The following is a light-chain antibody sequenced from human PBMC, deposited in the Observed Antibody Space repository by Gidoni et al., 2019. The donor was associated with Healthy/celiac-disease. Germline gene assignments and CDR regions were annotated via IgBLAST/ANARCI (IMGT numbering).Light chain of an antibody. J-gene: IGLJ2*01. CDR3: GTWDSSLSAV. V-gene: IGLV1-51*02. CDR2: ENN. CDR1: SSNIGNNY. Sequence: VTISCSGSSSNIGNNYVSWYQQLPGTAPKLLIYENNKRPSGIPDRFSGSKSGTSATLGITGLQTGDEADYYCGTWDSSLSAVFGGGTKLTVL.